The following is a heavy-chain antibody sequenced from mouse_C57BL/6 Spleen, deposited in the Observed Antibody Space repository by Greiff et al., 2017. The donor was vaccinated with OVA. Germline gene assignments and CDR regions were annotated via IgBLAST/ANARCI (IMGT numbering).Heavy chain of an antibody. CDR1: GYTFTNYW. V-gene: IGHV1-63*01. Sequence: QVQLQQSGAELVRPGTSVKMSCKASGYTFTNYWIGWVKQRPGHGLEWIGDIYPGGGYTNYNEKFKGKATLTADKSSSTAYMQFSSLTSEDSAIFYCALYSNYVPWFAYWGQGTLVTVSA. J-gene: IGHJ3*01. CDR3: ALYSNYVPWFAY. CDR2: IYPGGGYT. D-gene: IGHD2-5*01.